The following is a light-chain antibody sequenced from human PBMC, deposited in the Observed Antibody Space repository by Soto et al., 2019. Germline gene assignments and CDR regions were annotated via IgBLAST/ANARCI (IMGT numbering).Light chain of an antibody. J-gene: IGKJ2*01. CDR3: QQYGPSPST. Sequence: DIVLTQSPGTLSLSPGERAALSYSASRSVTTYVAWYQQKPGQAPRLLIYDVSTRATGIPDRFSGSGSGTDFTLTISRLEPEDFAVYYCQQYGPSPSTFGQGT. V-gene: IGKV3-20*01. CDR1: RSVTTY. CDR2: DVS.